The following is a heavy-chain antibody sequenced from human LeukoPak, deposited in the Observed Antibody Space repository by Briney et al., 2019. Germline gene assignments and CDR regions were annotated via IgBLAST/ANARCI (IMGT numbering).Heavy chain of an antibody. V-gene: IGHV4-59*01. CDR3: ARVVEFQRQFDY. CDR1: GISISVYY. J-gene: IGHJ4*02. Sequence: SETLSLTCTVSGISISVYYWSWIRQPPGKGLEWIGYLTYGGSTNSNPSLQSRVSISRDTSKNEFSPKVTSVTAADTAVYYCARVVEFQRQFDYWGQGMLVTVSS. CDR2: LTYGGST. D-gene: IGHD6-25*01.